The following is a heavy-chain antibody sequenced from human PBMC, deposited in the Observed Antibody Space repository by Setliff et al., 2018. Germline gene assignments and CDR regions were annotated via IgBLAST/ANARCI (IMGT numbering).Heavy chain of an antibody. V-gene: IGHV4-59*01. CDR1: GGSISSYY. Sequence: SETLSLTCTVSGGSISSYYWSWIRQPPGKGLEWIGYIYYSGITTYNPSLKSRVTISVDTSKNQFSLKLSSVTAADTAVYYCARLYSGYDNLFDYWGQGTLVTVSS. CDR3: ARLYSGYDNLFDY. CDR2: IYYSGIT. J-gene: IGHJ4*02. D-gene: IGHD5-12*01.